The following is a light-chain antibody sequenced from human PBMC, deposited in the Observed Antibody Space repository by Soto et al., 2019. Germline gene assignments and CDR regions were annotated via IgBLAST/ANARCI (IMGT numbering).Light chain of an antibody. CDR2: DAS. CDR1: QSISWW. V-gene: IGKV1-5*01. Sequence: IQMTQSPSTLSVSVGDRVTITCRASQSISWWLAWYQQKPGKGPKLLIYDASSLQSGVPSRFSGSGSGTEFTLTISSLQPDDFATYYCQQYNGDSYTFGQGTK. J-gene: IGKJ2*01. CDR3: QQYNGDSYT.